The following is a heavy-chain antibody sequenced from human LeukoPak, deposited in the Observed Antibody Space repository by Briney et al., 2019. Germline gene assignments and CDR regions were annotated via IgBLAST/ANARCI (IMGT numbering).Heavy chain of an antibody. J-gene: IGHJ3*02. D-gene: IGHD2-15*01. Sequence: PSETLSLTCAVYGGSFSGYYWSWIRQPPGKGLEWIGEINHSGSTNYNPSLKSRVTISVDTSKNQFSLKLSSVTAADTAVYYCARVDCSGGSCYRVNAFDIWGQGTMVTVTS. CDR2: INHSGST. CDR1: GGSFSGYY. CDR3: ARVDCSGGSCYRVNAFDI. V-gene: IGHV4-34*01.